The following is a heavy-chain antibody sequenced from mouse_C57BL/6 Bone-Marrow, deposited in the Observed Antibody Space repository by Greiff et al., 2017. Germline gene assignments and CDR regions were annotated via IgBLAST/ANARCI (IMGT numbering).Heavy chain of an antibody. J-gene: IGHJ1*03. CDR3: ARGPDSNDWYFDV. CDR2: ISDGGSYT. CDR1: GFTFSSYA. Sequence: EVKVVDSGGGLVKPGGSLKLSCAASGFTFSSYAMSWVRQTPEKRLEWVATISDGGSYTYYPDNVKGRFTISRDNAKNNLYLQMSHLKSEDTAMYYCARGPDSNDWYFDVWGTGTTVTVSS. V-gene: IGHV5-4*03. D-gene: IGHD2-5*01.